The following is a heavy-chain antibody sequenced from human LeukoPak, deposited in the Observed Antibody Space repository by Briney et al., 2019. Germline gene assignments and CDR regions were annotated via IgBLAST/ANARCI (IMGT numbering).Heavy chain of an antibody. D-gene: IGHD4-17*01. CDR1: GGSVSSGSYY. CDR2: IYYSGST. CDR3: ARDEVDYGERDSYYYGVDV. J-gene: IGHJ6*02. Sequence: SETLSLTCTVSGGSVSSGSYYWSWIRQPPGKGLEWIGYIYYSGSTNYNPSLESRVTISVDTSKNQFSLKLSSVTAADTAVYYCARDEVDYGERDSYYYGVDVWGQGTTVTVSS. V-gene: IGHV4-61*01.